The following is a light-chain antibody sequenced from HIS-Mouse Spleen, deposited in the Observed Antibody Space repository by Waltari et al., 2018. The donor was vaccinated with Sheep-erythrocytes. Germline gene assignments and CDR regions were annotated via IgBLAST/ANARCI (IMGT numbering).Light chain of an antibody. Sequence: QSALTQPASVSGSPGQSITIPCTGTSRDVGGYNYVSWYQQPPGKAPKLMIYEVSNRPSGVSNRFSGSKSGNTASLTISGLQAEDEADYYCSSYTSSSTLWVFGGGTKLTVL. V-gene: IGLV2-14*01. J-gene: IGLJ3*02. CDR3: SSYTSSSTLWV. CDR1: SRDVGGYNY. CDR2: EVS.